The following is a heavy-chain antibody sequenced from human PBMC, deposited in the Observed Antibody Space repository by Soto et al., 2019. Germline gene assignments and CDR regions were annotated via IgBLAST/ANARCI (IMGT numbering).Heavy chain of an antibody. CDR1: GFTFSDYY. V-gene: IGHV3-11*01. CDR2: ISSSGSTI. J-gene: IGHJ6*02. CDR3: ARDGSRRLISGSYYYYYGMDV. D-gene: IGHD1-26*01. Sequence: GGSLRLSCAASGFTFSDYYMSWIRQAPGKGLEWVSYISSSGSTIYYADSVKGRFTISRDNAKNSLYLQMNSLRAEDTAVYYCARDGSRRLISGSYYYYYGMDVWGQGTTVTVSS.